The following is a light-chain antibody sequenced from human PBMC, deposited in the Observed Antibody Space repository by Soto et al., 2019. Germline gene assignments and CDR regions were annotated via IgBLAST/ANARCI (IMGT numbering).Light chain of an antibody. CDR2: DGS. CDR3: QQYQTYSRT. V-gene: IGKV1-5*03. CDR1: QSINTW. J-gene: IGKJ1*01. Sequence: DIQMTQSPSTLSASVGDRITITCRASQSINTWLAWYQQNPGEAPKLLIYDGSTLARGVPSRFSGSGSGTEFTLTISTLQTDDFATFYCQQYQTYSRTFGQGTKVEVK.